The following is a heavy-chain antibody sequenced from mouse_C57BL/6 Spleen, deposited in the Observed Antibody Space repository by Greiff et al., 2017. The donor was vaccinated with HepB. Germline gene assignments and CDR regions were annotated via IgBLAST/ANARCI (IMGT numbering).Heavy chain of an antibody. CDR2: IDPETGGT. CDR1: GYTFTDYE. D-gene: IGHD3-3*01. Sequence: VQLQESGAELVRPGASVTLSCKASGYTFTDYEMHWVKQTPVHGLEWIGAIDPETGGTAYNQKFKGKAILTADKSSSTAYMELRSLTSEDSAVYYCTRRDFYWGQGTTLTVSS. V-gene: IGHV1-15*01. J-gene: IGHJ2*01. CDR3: TRRDFY.